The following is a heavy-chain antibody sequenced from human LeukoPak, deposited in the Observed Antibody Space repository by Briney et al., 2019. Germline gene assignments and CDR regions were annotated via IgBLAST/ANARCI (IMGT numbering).Heavy chain of an antibody. D-gene: IGHD3-22*01. J-gene: IGHJ4*02. V-gene: IGHV3-30*18. CDR1: GFTFSSYG. CDR2: ISYDGSNK. CDR3: ANLDSSGYSVFDY. Sequence: GRSLRLSCAASGFTFSSYGMHWVRQAPGKGLEWVAVISYDGSNKYYADSVKGRFTISRDNSKNTLYLQMNSLRAEDTAVYYCANLDSSGYSVFDYWGQGTLVTVSS.